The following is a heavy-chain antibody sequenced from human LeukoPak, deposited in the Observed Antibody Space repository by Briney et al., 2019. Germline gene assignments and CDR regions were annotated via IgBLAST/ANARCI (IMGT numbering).Heavy chain of an antibody. D-gene: IGHD3-22*01. J-gene: IGHJ2*01. CDR1: GGSISRDNR. Sequence: SETLSLTCAVSGGSISRDNRWSWVRQSPGKGLDGIGEIYHRGSTNFNPSLKSRVAISIDTSKKQFSLKLSSVTAADTAVYYCARREYYDSTGYFDLWGRGTLVTVSS. CDR3: ARREYYDSTGYFDL. V-gene: IGHV4-4*02. CDR2: IYHRGST.